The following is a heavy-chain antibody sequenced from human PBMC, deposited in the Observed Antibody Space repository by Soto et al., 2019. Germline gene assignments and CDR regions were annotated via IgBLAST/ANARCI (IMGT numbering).Heavy chain of an antibody. V-gene: IGHV5-51*01. CDR3: ARHVKGPHRYYYYYMDV. Sequence: PGESLKISCKGSGYSFTSYWIGWVRQMPGKGLEWMGIIYPGDSDTRYSPSFQGQVTISADKSISTAYLQWSSLKASDTAMYYCARHVKGPHRYYYYYMDVWGKGTTVTVSS. J-gene: IGHJ6*03. CDR2: IYPGDSDT. CDR1: GYSFTSYW.